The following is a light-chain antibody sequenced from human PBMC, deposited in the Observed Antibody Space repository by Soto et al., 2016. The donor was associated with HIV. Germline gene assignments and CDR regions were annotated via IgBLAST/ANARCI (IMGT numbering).Light chain of an antibody. CDR2: KAS. J-gene: IGKJ1*01. V-gene: IGKV1-5*03. CDR3: QEYNNWT. Sequence: DIQMTQSPSTLSASVGDRVTITCRASQSISSWVAWYQQKPGKAPNLLIYKASNLESGVPSRFSGGGSGTEFTLTISSLQPDDFATYYCQEYNNWTFGQGTKVEIK. CDR1: QSISSW.